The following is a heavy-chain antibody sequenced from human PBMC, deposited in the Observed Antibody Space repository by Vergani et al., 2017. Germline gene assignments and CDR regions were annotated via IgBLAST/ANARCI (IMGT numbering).Heavy chain of an antibody. CDR2: IYYSGST. CDR3: ARGPDIVVVPAAIYYYYGMDV. V-gene: IGHV4-30-4*08. J-gene: IGHJ6*02. CDR1: GSSISSGDYY. D-gene: IGHD2-2*01. Sequence: QVQLQESGPGLVKPSQTLSLTCTVSGSSISSGDYYWSWIRQPPGKGLEWIGYIYYSGSTYYNPSLKSRVTISVDTSKNQFSLKLSSVTAADTAVYYCARGPDIVVVPAAIYYYYGMDVWGQGTTVTVSS.